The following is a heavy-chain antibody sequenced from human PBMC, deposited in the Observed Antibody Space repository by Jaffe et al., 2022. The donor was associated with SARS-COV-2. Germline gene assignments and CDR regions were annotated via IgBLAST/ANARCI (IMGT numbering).Heavy chain of an antibody. Sequence: QVTLKESGPVLVKPTETLTLTCTVSGFSLSNARMGVSWIRQPPGKALEWLAHIFSNDEKSYSTSLKSRLTISKDTSKSQVVLTMTNMDPVDTATYYCARINRDSSFYYYYGMDVWGQGTTVTVSS. J-gene: IGHJ6*02. V-gene: IGHV2-26*01. CDR3: ARINRDSSFYYYYGMDV. CDR2: IFSNDEK. D-gene: IGHD6-6*01. CDR1: GFSLSNARMG.